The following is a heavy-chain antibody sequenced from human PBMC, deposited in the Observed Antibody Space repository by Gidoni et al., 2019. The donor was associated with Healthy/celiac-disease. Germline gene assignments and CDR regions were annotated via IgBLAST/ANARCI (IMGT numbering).Heavy chain of an antibody. CDR3: ARAPMYYVWGSYPRYYFDY. V-gene: IGHV4-31*03. D-gene: IGHD3-16*02. CDR1: GGSLSSGGYC. CDR2: IYYSGST. Sequence: QVQLQESGPVLVKPSQTLSLTCTVSGGSLSSGGYCWSWIRQHPGKGLEWIGYIYYSGSTYYNPSLKSRVTISVDTSKNQFSLKLSSVTAADTAVYYCARAPMYYVWGSYPRYYFDYWGQGTLVTVSS. J-gene: IGHJ4*02.